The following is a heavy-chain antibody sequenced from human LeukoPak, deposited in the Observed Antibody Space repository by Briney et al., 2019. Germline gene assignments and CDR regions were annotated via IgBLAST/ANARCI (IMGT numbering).Heavy chain of an antibody. J-gene: IGHJ4*02. CDR1: GGSISSGSYY. D-gene: IGHD3-10*01. CDR2: IYTSGST. CDR3: ARLFLGPSSGTYPDY. V-gene: IGHV4-61*02. Sequence: SQTLSLTCTVSGGSISSGSYYWSWIRQPAGKGLEWIGRIYTSGSTNYNPSLKSRVTISVDTSKNQFSLKLSSVTAADTAVYYCARLFLGPSSGTYPDYWGQGTLVTVSS.